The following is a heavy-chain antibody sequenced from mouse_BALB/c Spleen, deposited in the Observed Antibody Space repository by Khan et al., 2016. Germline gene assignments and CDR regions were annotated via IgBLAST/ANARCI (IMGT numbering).Heavy chain of an antibody. J-gene: IGHJ2*01. V-gene: IGHV4-1*02. CDR3: GRGNYVPGSLDY. Sequence: EVKLLESGGGLVQPGGSLKLSCAASGFDFSRYWMSWVRQAPGKGLEWIGEINPDTITIDYAPSLKDKFTISRDNAKTTLSLQMSKVRSEDTALYYCGRGNYVPGSLDYWGQGTTLTVSS. CDR2: INPDTITI. CDR1: GFDFSRYW. D-gene: IGHD2-1*01.